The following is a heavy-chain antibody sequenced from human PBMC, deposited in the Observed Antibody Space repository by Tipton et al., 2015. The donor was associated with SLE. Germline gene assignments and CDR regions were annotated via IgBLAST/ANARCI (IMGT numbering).Heavy chain of an antibody. J-gene: IGHJ4*02. Sequence: QSGPEVKKPGASVKVSCKASGYTFTGYYMHWVRQAPGQGLEWMGRINPNSGGTNYAQKFQGRVTMTRDTSTSTVYMELSSLRSEDAAVYYCAGGYDFWSGYYTNWGQGTLVTVSS. CDR2: INPNSGGT. D-gene: IGHD3-3*01. V-gene: IGHV1-2*06. CDR1: GYTFTGYY. CDR3: AGGYDFWSGYYTN.